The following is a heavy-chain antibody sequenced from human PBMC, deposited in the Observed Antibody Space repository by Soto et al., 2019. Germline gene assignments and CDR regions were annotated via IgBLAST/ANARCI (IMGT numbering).Heavy chain of an antibody. V-gene: IGHV3-23*01. Sequence: EVQLLESGGGLVQPGGSLRLSCAASGFTFISYAMSWVRQAPGKGLEWVSAISGSGDSTYYADSVKGRFTISRDNSKNTLYLQMNSLIAEDTAVYYCATVGWIDYWGQGTLVTVSS. CDR1: GFTFISYA. J-gene: IGHJ4*02. CDR2: ISGSGDST. CDR3: ATVGWIDY. D-gene: IGHD3-3*01.